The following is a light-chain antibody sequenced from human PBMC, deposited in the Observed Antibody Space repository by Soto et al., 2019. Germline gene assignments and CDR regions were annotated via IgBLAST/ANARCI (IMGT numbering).Light chain of an antibody. Sequence: EIVMTQSPAMVSVSPGERPTLPCRASQSVSSNLAWYQQKPGQAPRLLIYGASTRATGIPVRFSGSGSGTEFTLTITSLQSEDFAVYYCQQYNNRPPWTFGQGTKVDIK. CDR2: GAS. CDR3: QQYNNRPPWT. V-gene: IGKV3-15*01. CDR1: QSVSSN. J-gene: IGKJ1*01.